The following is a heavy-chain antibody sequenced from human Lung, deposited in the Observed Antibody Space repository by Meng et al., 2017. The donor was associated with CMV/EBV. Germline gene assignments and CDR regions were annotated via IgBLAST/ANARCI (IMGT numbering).Heavy chain of an antibody. V-gene: IGHV4-61*03. D-gene: IGHD3-9*01. CDR3: ARVHYDISTGYQFDL. J-gene: IGHJ4*02. Sequence: SETLSLTCTVSGASVSSYTNYWSWIRQSPGKGLEWIGYIYYTGSTKYTPSLKSRVTMSVDTSKNHFSLKLSSVTAADTAVYYCARVHYDISTGYQFDLWGQGTLVTSPQ. CDR1: GASVSSYTNY. CDR2: IYYTGST.